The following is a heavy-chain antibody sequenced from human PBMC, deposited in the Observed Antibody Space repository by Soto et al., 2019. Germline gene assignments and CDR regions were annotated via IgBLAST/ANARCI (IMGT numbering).Heavy chain of an antibody. V-gene: IGHV1-18*01. CDR1: GYTFRNFG. CDR3: ARENSYFDY. Sequence: QIQLLQSGAEVKKPGASVKVTCKASGYTFRNFGISLVRQAPGQGLEWMGWISAYNANANDAQKFQGRLTMTAATSTSTAYMKLRSLRSADTAVYYCARENSYFDYWGKGTLVTVSS. CDR2: ISAYNANA. J-gene: IGHJ4*02.